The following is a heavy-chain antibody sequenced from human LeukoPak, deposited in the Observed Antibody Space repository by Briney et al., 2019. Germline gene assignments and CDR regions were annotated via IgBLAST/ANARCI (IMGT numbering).Heavy chain of an antibody. V-gene: IGHV4-59*08. CDR1: GGSISTYY. D-gene: IGHD1-1*01. Sequence: NPSQTLSLTCTVSGGSISTYYWSWIRQRPGKELEFIGYTHYSGSSDYNPSLKSRITMSIDTSRSQFSLNLNSVTASDTAVYYCARYGAMEARNAFHLWGQGTMVTVSS. CDR2: THYSGSS. J-gene: IGHJ3*01. CDR3: ARYGAMEARNAFHL.